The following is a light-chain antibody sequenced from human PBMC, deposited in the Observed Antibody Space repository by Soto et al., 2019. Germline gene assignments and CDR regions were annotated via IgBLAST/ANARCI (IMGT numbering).Light chain of an antibody. V-gene: IGKV3-11*01. CDR2: DAS. Sequence: EIVLTQSPATLSLSPGERATVSCRASQSVSNNLGWYQQKPGQAPRLLIYDASNRATGIPARFSGSGSGTDFTLTISSLEPEHFSVYYCQHGGTFGQGTRLEIK. CDR1: QSVSNN. J-gene: IGKJ5*01. CDR3: QHGGT.